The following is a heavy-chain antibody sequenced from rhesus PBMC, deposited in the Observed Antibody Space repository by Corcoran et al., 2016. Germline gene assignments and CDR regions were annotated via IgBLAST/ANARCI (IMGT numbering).Heavy chain of an antibody. D-gene: IGHD3-3*01. CDR3: AKSVYNIWTGYYTDWYFDL. J-gene: IGHJ2*01. CDR1: GYSFTSSW. V-gene: IGHV5S1*01. Sequence: ELQLVQSGAEVKRPGESLRISCKTSGYSFTSSWISWVCHMPWKGLEWMGNNYPVDSDTRYRPTYQGQVTISADQSISTTYLQWSSLKASDTATYYCAKSVYNIWTGYYTDWYFDLWGPGTPITISS. CDR2: NYPVDSDT.